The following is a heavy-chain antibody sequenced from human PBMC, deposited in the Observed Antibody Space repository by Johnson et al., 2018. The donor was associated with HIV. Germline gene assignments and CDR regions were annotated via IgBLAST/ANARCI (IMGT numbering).Heavy chain of an antibody. CDR2: ISSSGTNI. CDR3: ARDGSNFGAFDI. J-gene: IGHJ3*02. CDR1: GFTFSDYY. D-gene: IGHD1-1*01. V-gene: IGHV3-11*04. Sequence: QVQLVESGGGVVQPGRSLRLSCAASGFTFSDYYMNWIRQAPGKGLEWVAYISSSGTNIYYADSVKGRFTISRDNAKNSLYLQMNNQRAEDTAVYYCARDGSNFGAFDIWGQGTMVTVSS.